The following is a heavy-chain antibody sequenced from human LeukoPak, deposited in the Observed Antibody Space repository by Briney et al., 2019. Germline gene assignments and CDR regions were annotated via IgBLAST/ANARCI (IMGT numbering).Heavy chain of an antibody. V-gene: IGHV4-39*01. CDR1: GFTFSSNGMN. CDR3: ARHVSIDDKDYDSSGYYYPDAFDI. CDR2: IYYSGST. J-gene: IGHJ3*02. D-gene: IGHD3-22*01. Sequence: GSLRLSCAASGFTFSSNGMNWVRQPPGKGLEWIGSIYYSGSTYYNPSLKSRVTISVDTSKNQFSLKLSSVTAADTAVYYCARHVSIDDKDYDSSGYYYPDAFDIWGQGTMVTVSS.